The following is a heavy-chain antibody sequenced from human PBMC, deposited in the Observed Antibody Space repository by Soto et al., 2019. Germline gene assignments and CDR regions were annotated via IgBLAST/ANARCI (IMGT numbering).Heavy chain of an antibody. CDR2: TYYRSKWYN. CDR3: ARNLYSTSWTLFDY. CDR1: GDSVSSDSAA. V-gene: IGHV6-1*01. J-gene: IGHJ4*02. Sequence: PSQTLSLTCAISGDSVSSDSAAWIWIRQSPSRGLEWLGRTYYRSKWYNDYALSVKSRITINADTSKNHFSLQLSSVAPEDTAVNYCARNLYSTSWTLFDYWGPGTLVTVSS. D-gene: IGHD6-13*01.